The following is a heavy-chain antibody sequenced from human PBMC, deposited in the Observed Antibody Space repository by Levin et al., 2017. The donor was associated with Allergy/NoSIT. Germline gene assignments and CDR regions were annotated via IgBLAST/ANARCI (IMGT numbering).Heavy chain of an antibody. V-gene: IGHV4-34*01. Sequence: SETLSLTCAVYGGSFSGHYWSWIRQPPGKGLEWIGEINHSGSTNYNASLKSRVTISVDTSKNQFSLKLSSVTAADTAVYYCASRSNDVVVVVAAKNWFDPWGQGTLVTVSS. CDR2: INHSGST. CDR1: GGSFSGHY. J-gene: IGHJ5*02. CDR3: ASRSNDVVVVVAAKNWFDP. D-gene: IGHD2-15*01.